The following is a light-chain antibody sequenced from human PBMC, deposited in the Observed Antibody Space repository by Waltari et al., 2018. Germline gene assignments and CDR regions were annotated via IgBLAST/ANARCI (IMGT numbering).Light chain of an antibody. CDR3: SSYTSINTRV. Sequence: SALTQPPSMSGSPGQSITIPSPVTSRYVAGYDYLSWYQQYPGKAPQLMISEVPNRPSGVSNRFSGSKSGNTASLTISGLQAEDEADYYCSSYTSINTRVFGTGTRVTVL. CDR2: EVP. V-gene: IGLV2-14*01. J-gene: IGLJ1*01. CDR1: SRYVAGYDY.